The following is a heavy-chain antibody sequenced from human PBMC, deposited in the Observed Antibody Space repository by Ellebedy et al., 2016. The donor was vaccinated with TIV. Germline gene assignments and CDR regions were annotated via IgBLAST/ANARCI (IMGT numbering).Heavy chain of an antibody. CDR2: IKQDGSEK. CDR3: AKDVWGVAATYYYYGMDV. Sequence: ETLSLTCSVSGGSITGYYWNWLRQSPGKGLEWVANIKQDGSEKYYVDSVKGRFTISRDNAKNSLYLQMNSLRAEDTAVYYCAKDVWGVAATYYYYGMDVWGQGTTVTVSS. CDR1: GGSITGYY. J-gene: IGHJ6*02. D-gene: IGHD2-15*01. V-gene: IGHV3-7*03.